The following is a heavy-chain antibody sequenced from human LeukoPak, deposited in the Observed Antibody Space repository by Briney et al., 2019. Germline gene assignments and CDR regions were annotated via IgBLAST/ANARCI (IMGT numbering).Heavy chain of an antibody. V-gene: IGHV1-69*04. D-gene: IGHD3-10*01. J-gene: IGHJ5*02. CDR2: IIPILGIA. CDR3: ARAPRRGSGRPTNWFDP. Sequence: ASVKVSCRASGYTFTSYGISWVRQAPGQGLEWMGRIIPILGIANYAQKYQGRVTITAAKATSTASVELSRLRSEDTAAYYCARAPRRGSGRPTNWFDPWGQGTLVTVSS. CDR1: GYTFTSYG.